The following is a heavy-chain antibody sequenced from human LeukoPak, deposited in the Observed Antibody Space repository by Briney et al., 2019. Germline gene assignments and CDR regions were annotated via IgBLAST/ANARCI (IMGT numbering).Heavy chain of an antibody. J-gene: IGHJ4*02. Sequence: GGSLRLSCAASGFTFSSYVMSWVRQAPGKGLEWVSAISGSGGSTYYADSVKGRFTISRDNSKNTLYLQMNNLRAEDTAVYYCAKVSGWSWFDYWGQGTLVTVSS. D-gene: IGHD6-19*01. CDR3: AKVSGWSWFDY. CDR1: GFTFSSYV. CDR2: ISGSGGST. V-gene: IGHV3-23*01.